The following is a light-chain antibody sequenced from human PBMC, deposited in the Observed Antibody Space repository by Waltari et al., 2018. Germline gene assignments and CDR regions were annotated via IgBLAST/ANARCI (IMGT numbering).Light chain of an antibody. CDR2: GAS. CDR3: QQYNTWPRT. V-gene: IGKV3-15*01. J-gene: IGKJ3*01. Sequence: EVVMTQSPATLSVSPGERATLSCRDSHSIGSNLAWYQQKPGQNTRLLIYGASTRATGVPSRFSGSGAGREFTLTISSLQSEDSVFYYCQQYNTWPRTFGPGTKVDIK. CDR1: HSIGSN.